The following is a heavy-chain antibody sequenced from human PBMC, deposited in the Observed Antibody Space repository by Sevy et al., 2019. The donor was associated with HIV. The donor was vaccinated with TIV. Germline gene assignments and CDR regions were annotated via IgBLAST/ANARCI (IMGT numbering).Heavy chain of an antibody. CDR1: GFTFDDYA. Sequence: GGSLRLSCAASGFTFDDYAMHWVRQAPGKGLEWVSGISWNSGSIGYADSVKGRFTISRDNAKNSLYLQMNSLRAEDTAFYYCAKDSQYYYDSSGYYDYWGQGTLVTVSS. V-gene: IGHV3-9*01. CDR2: ISWNSGSI. D-gene: IGHD3-22*01. CDR3: AKDSQYYYDSSGYYDY. J-gene: IGHJ4*02.